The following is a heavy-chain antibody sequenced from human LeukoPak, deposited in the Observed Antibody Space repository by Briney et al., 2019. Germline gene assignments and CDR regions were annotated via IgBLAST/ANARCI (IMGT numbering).Heavy chain of an antibody. CDR1: GGSISNYV. V-gene: IGHV4-59*01. Sequence: SETLSLTCTVSGGSISNYVWSWIRQPPGKGLEGIGYINDSGNTKYNPSLESRVTISVDTFKNQFSLNLYSVTAADTAVYYCARAFRYFDWFYLFDPWGQGTLVTVSS. D-gene: IGHD3-9*01. CDR3: ARAFRYFDWFYLFDP. J-gene: IGHJ5*02. CDR2: INDSGNT.